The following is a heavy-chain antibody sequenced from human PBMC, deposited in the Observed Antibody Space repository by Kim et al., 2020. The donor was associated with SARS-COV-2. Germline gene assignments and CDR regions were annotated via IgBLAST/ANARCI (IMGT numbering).Heavy chain of an antibody. CDR1: GFTFSSYG. J-gene: IGHJ6*02. Sequence: GGSLRLSCAASGFTFSSYGMHWVRQAPGKGLEWVAVISYDGSNKYYADSVKGRFTISRDNSKNTLYLQMNSLRAEDTAVYYCARDAVDCSSTSCYSAWTYYYYGMDVWGQGTMVTVSS. V-gene: IGHV3-33*05. D-gene: IGHD2-2*01. CDR2: ISYDGSNK. CDR3: ARDAVDCSSTSCYSAWTYYYYGMDV.